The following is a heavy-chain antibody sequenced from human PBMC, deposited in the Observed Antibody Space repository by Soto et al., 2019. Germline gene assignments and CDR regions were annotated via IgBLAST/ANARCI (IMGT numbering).Heavy chain of an antibody. J-gene: IGHJ3*02. CDR1: GASISSYY. D-gene: IGHD3-3*01. Sequence: PSETLSLTCTVSGASISSYYWSWIRQPPGKGLEWIGYIYYSGSTNYNPSPKSRVTISVDTSKNQFSLKLSSVTAADTAVYYCARYYDSWSGSSDAFDIWGQGTMVTVSS. CDR3: ARYYDSWSGSSDAFDI. CDR2: IYYSGST. V-gene: IGHV4-59*01.